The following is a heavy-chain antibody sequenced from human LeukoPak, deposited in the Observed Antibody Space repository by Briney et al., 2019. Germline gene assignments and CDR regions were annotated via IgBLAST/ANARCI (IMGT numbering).Heavy chain of an antibody. CDR3: ARGYGGDGYNLYFYGMDV. Sequence: PGGSLRLSCAASGFTFSDYYMTWIRQAPGKGLEWVSYINSKGNTIYYPDSVKGRFTISRDNAKNSLYLQMNRLRAEDTAVYYCARGYGGDGYNLYFYGMDVWGQGTTVTVSS. V-gene: IGHV3-11*01. D-gene: IGHD5-24*01. CDR1: GFTFSDYY. CDR2: INSKGNTI. J-gene: IGHJ6*02.